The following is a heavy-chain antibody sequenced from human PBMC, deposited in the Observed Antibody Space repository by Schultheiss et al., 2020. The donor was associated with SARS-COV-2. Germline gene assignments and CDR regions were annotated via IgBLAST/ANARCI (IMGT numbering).Heavy chain of an antibody. J-gene: IGHJ6*02. CDR1: GFTFSSYS. Sequence: GESLKISCAASGFTFSSYSMNWVRQAPGKGLEWVANIKQDGSEKYYVDSVKGRFTISRDNAKNSLYLQMNSLRAEDTAVYYCAREARHQVDYYGSGKSYYYYGMDVWGQGTTVTVSS. V-gene: IGHV3-7*01. CDR3: AREARHQVDYYGSGKSYYYYGMDV. D-gene: IGHD3-10*01. CDR2: IKQDGSEK.